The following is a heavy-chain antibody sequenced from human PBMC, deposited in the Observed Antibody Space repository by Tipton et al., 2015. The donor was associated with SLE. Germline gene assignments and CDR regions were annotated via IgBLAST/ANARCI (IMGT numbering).Heavy chain of an antibody. V-gene: IGHV1-46*01. D-gene: IGHD3-22*01. Sequence: QSGAEGKKPGASVKVLWKASGYTFTSYYMYWVRQAPGQGLEGMGIITPSGGSTSYAQKFQGRVTMTRDTSTSTVYMELSSLRSEDTAVYYCARTGKDSSGYFDYWGQGTLLTVSS. CDR1: GYTFTSYY. CDR2: ITPSGGST. J-gene: IGHJ4*02. CDR3: ARTGKDSSGYFDY.